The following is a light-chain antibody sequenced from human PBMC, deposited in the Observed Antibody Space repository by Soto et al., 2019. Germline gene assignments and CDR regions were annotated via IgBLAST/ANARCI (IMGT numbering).Light chain of an antibody. Sequence: DTVLTQSPLSLPVAPGEPASISCRSSRSLLSSNGNTYLDWYLQKPGQSPQVLIYLGSTRGSGGPDQFSRGGSGTDFTLKISRVEAEALGVYYCMQGLTTPLTFGGGTKVEIK. CDR1: RSLLSSNGNTY. CDR2: LGS. J-gene: IGKJ4*01. CDR3: MQGLTTPLT. V-gene: IGKV2-28*01.